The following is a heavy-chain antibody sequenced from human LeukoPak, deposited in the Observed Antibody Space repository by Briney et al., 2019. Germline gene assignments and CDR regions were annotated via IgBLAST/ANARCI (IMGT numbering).Heavy chain of an antibody. CDR3: ARDQSKPSYYDILTGYYNDAFDI. Sequence: ASVKVSCKASGGTFSSYAISWVRQAPGQGLEWMGGIIPIFGTANYAQKFQGRVTITTDESTSTAYMELSSLRSEDTAVYYCARDQSKPSYYDILTGYYNDAFDIWGQGTMVTVSS. CDR1: GGTFSSYA. V-gene: IGHV1-69*05. CDR2: IIPIFGTA. J-gene: IGHJ3*02. D-gene: IGHD3-9*01.